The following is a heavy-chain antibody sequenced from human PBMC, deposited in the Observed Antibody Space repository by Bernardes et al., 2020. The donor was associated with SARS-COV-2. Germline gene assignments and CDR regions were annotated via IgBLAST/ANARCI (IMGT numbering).Heavy chain of an antibody. Sequence: GGSLILSCAASGFTVSSIYMSWVRQAPGQGLECVSFFYSGDSTYYADSVKGRFTISRDNSKNTLYLQMNSLRAEDTAMYFCARALSVGYDYWGQGTLVTVSS. CDR3: ARALSVGYDY. V-gene: IGHV3-66*02. CDR2: FYSGDST. D-gene: IGHD1-26*01. CDR1: GFTVSSIY. J-gene: IGHJ4*02.